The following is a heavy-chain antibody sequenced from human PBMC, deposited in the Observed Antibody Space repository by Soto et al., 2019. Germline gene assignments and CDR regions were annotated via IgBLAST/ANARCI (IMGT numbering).Heavy chain of an antibody. V-gene: IGHV4-30-4*01. CDR2: IYYSGST. CDR3: ARDRLYSNYDYYYYGMDV. Sequence: QVQLQESGPGLVKPSQTLSLTCTVSGGSISSGDYYWSWIRQPPGKGLEWIGYIYYSGSTYYNPSLKSRVTTSAGTAQNQVSPQLRYGTAADTAVYSWARDRLYSNYDYYYYGMDVWGPGTPVTVSS. CDR1: GGSISSGDYY. J-gene: IGHJ6*02. D-gene: IGHD4-4*01.